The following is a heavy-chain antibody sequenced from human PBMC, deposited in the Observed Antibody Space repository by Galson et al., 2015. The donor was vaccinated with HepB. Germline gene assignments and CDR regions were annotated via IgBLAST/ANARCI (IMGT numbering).Heavy chain of an antibody. CDR3: AKRGWRGYCSGGSCPMNDYGDYFDY. CDR2: ISGSGGST. D-gene: IGHD2-15*01. Sequence: SLRLSCAASGFTFSSYWMSWVRQAPGKGLEWVSAISGSGGSTYYADSVKGRFTISRDNSKNTLYLQMNSLRAEDTAVYYCAKRGWRGYCSGGSCPMNDYGDYFDYWGQGTLVTVSS. V-gene: IGHV3-23*01. CDR1: GFTFSSYW. J-gene: IGHJ4*02.